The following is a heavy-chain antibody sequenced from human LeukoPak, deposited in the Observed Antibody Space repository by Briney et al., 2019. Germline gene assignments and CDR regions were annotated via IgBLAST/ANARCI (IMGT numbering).Heavy chain of an antibody. J-gene: IGHJ4*02. Sequence: PGGSLRLSCVASGFPFSSYWMTWVRQAPGKGLEWVSYISSSGSTIYYADSVKGRFTISRDNAKNSLYLQMNSLRAEDTAVYYCARDGSSGWYESYFDYWGQGTLVTVSS. CDR3: ARDGSSGWYESYFDY. V-gene: IGHV3-48*04. CDR2: ISSSGSTI. CDR1: GFPFSSYW. D-gene: IGHD6-19*01.